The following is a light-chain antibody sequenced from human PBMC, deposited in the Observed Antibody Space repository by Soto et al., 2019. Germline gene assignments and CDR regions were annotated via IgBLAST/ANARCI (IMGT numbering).Light chain of an antibody. CDR2: AAS. Sequence: DIQMTQSPSSVSASVGDRVTIICRASQDINNWLGWYQQKPGKAPKLLIYAASSLQSGVPSRFSGSGSGTDFTLTISSLQPEDSATYYCQQANSFPLTFGGGTKVEIK. V-gene: IGKV1D-12*01. CDR1: QDINNW. J-gene: IGKJ4*01. CDR3: QQANSFPLT.